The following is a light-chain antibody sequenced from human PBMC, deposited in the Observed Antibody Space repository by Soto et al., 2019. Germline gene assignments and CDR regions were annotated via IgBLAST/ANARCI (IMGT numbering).Light chain of an antibody. CDR2: AAS. V-gene: IGKV3-15*01. Sequence: EILVTQSPATLSVSPGERATLSCRASQSVSSNLAWYQQKPGRAPRLLIYAASTRATGVPARFSGSGSGTEFTLTISSLQPEDFATYYCQQFKIYPLTFGGGTKVDIK. CDR1: QSVSSN. CDR3: QQFKIYPLT. J-gene: IGKJ4*01.